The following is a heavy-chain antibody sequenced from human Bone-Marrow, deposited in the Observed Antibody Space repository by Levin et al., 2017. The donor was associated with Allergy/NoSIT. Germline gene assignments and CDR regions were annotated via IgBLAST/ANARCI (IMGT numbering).Heavy chain of an antibody. V-gene: IGHV3-30*04. Sequence: HPGGSLRLSCAASGFSFSSYTMHWVRQAPGKGLEWVAVISYLGSNKWYADSVKGRFTISRDDSKSMVYLQMDSLRAEDTAVYYCARDRIQIWLYVGQFDYWGQGSLVTVSS. CDR3: ARDRIQIWLYVGQFDY. D-gene: IGHD5-18*01. CDR2: ISYLGSNK. J-gene: IGHJ4*02. CDR1: GFSFSSYT.